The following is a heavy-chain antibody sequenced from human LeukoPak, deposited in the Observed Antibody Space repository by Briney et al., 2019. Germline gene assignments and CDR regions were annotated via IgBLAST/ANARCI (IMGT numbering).Heavy chain of an antibody. CDR1: GGTFSSYA. J-gene: IGHJ4*02. Sequence: ASVKVSCKASGGTFSSYAISWVRQAPGRGLEWMGRIIPILGIANYAQKFQGRVTITADKSTSTAYMELSSLRSEDTAVYYCATDRSLGRWLQGVPLTSGFDYWGLGTLVTVSS. D-gene: IGHD5-12*01. CDR2: IIPILGIA. CDR3: ATDRSLGRWLQGVPLTSGFDY. V-gene: IGHV1-69*04.